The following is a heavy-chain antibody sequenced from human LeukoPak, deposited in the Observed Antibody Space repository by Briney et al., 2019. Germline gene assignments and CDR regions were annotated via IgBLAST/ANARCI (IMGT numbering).Heavy chain of an antibody. Sequence: AGGSLRLSCAASGFTFSNAWMSWVRQAPGKGLEWVGHIKSKTDGGTTDYAAPVKGRFTTSRDDSKNTLYLQMNSLKTEDTAVYFCSRQQLVFDCWGQGTLVAVSS. V-gene: IGHV3-15*01. CDR3: SRQQLVFDC. D-gene: IGHD6-13*01. CDR1: GFTFSNAW. J-gene: IGHJ4*02. CDR2: IKSKTDGGTT.